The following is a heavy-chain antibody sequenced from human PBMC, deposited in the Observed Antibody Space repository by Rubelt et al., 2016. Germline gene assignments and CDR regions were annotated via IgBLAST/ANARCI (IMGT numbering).Heavy chain of an antibody. CDR3: ARLRVSPQEAAFDI. Sequence: EVQLVQSGAEVKKPGESLKISCKGSGYSFTTYWLGWARKMPGHGLECMGIIYPGDSDTRYSPSCHGQATSSADKSVSTAHVQWSSRSGSGAGMYYWARLRVSPQEAAFDIWGQGTMVTVSS. V-gene: IGHV5-51*01. J-gene: IGHJ3*02. CDR2: IYPGDSDT. CDR1: GYSFTTYW.